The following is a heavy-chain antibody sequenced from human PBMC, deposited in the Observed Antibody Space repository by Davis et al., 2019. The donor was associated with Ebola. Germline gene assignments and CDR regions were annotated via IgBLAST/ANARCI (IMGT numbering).Heavy chain of an antibody. CDR2: IRSKANSYAT. CDR1: GFSLSSYW. D-gene: IGHD4-11*01. V-gene: IGHV3-73*01. J-gene: IGHJ4*02. CDR3: TSTTAPSLDY. Sequence: GGSLRLSCAASGFSLSSYWMHWVRQASGNGLEWVGRIRSKANSYATAYAASVKGRFTISRDDSKNTAYLQMNSLKTEDTAAYYCTSTTAPSLDYWGQGTLVTVSS.